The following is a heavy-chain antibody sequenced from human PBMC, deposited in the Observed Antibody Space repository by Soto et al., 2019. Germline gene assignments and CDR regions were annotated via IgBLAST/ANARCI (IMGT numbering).Heavy chain of an antibody. CDR2: ITGSGGDT. D-gene: IGHD6-6*01. CDR1: GFTFSSYA. J-gene: IGHJ4*02. Sequence: EVQLLESGGGLVRPGGSLRLSCAASGFTFSSYAMSWVRQAPGKGLEWVSGITGSGGDTYHSDSVKGRFTISRDNSKNTLYLQMNSLRAEDTAVYYCAKGYASCRPYYFDYWGQGTLVTVSA. V-gene: IGHV3-23*01. CDR3: AKGYASCRPYYFDY.